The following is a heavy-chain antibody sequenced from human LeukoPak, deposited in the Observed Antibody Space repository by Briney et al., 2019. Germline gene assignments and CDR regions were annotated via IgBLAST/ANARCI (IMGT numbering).Heavy chain of an antibody. CDR2: ISSSSSYI. V-gene: IGHV3-21*01. CDR3: ARVRAAALDY. CDR1: GFTFGSYS. Sequence: GGSLRLSCAASGFTFGSYSMNWVRQAPGKGLEWVSSISSSSSYIYYADSVKSRFTISRDNDKNSLYLQMNSLRAEDTAVYYCARVRAAALDYWGQGTLVTVSS. J-gene: IGHJ4*02. D-gene: IGHD6-13*01.